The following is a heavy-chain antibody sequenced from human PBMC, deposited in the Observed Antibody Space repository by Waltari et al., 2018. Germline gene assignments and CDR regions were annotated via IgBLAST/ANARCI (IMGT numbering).Heavy chain of an antibody. CDR2: NWPDGGNK. V-gene: IGHV3-33*08. CDR3: VRDAFGIGGVGGGMDV. J-gene: IGHJ6*02. CDR1: VSIFIGYG. D-gene: IGHD1-26*01. Sequence: QVQVVQSGGDVVQPGRSLRLSCEVSVSIFIGYGMHWVRQAPGKGLEWVGVNWPDGGNKSYPDSVKGRFTISRDNSKNILYLQMDGLRVEDTAVYYCVRDAFGIGGVGGGMDVWGQGTTVSVSS.